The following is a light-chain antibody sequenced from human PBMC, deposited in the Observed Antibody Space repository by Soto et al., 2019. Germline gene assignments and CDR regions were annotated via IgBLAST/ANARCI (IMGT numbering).Light chain of an antibody. CDR1: QSISSW. Sequence: DIQMTQSPSTLSASVGDIVTITCRASQSISSWLAWYQQKPGKAPKLLIYKASSLESGDPSRFSGSGSGTEFTLTIRSLQPDDFATYCCQQYNSYSFTFGPGTKVDIK. J-gene: IGKJ3*01. V-gene: IGKV1-5*03. CDR2: KAS. CDR3: QQYNSYSFT.